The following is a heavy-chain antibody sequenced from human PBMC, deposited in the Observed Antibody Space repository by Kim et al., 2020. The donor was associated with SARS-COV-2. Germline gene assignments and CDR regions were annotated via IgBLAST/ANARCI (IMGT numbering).Heavy chain of an antibody. D-gene: IGHD1-1*01. CDR3: ARGGDDAFDI. J-gene: IGHJ3*02. V-gene: IGHV4-59*01. CDR1: GGSISSYY. Sequence: SETLSLTCTVSGGSISSYYWSWIRQPPGKGLEWIGYIYYSGSTNYNPSLKSRVTISVDTSKNQFSLKRSSVTAADTAVYYCARGGDDAFDIWGQGTMVTV. CDR2: IYYSGST.